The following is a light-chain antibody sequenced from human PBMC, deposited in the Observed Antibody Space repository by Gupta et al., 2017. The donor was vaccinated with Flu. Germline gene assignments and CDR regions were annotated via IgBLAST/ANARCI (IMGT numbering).Light chain of an antibody. CDR1: QSISNN. V-gene: IGKV3-15*01. Sequence: DIALTQPPATLSVTQGERATLSCRASQSISNNLAWYQHKPGQTPRLLIYGASTRATGIAARFSGSGSGTEFTLTISSLQSEDFALYYCQHYNGWPPAYTFGQGTKLEIK. CDR3: QHYNGWPPAYT. J-gene: IGKJ2*01. CDR2: GAS.